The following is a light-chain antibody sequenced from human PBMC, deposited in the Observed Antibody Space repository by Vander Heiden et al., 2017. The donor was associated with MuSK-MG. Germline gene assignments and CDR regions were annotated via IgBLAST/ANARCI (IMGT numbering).Light chain of an antibody. J-gene: IGLJ2*01. CDR2: DVD. CDR3: SSYARGTTLVL. Sequence: QSALPQPASVSGSPGQSITISFTGTSSDVGGHNFVSWYQHHPDKAPKLMIYDVDIRPSGVANRFSGSKSGNTASLTLSGLQAEDEADYYCSSYARGTTLVLFGGGTKLTVL. CDR1: SSDVGGHNF. V-gene: IGLV2-14*03.